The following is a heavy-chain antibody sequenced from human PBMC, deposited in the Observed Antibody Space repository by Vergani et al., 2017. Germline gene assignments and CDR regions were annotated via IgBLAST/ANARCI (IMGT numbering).Heavy chain of an antibody. D-gene: IGHD6-19*01. V-gene: IGHV4-34*01. Sequence: QVQLQQWGAGLLKPSETLSLTCAVYGGSFSGYYWSWIRQPPGKGLEWIGEINNSGSANYNPSLKSRVTISVDTSKHQFPLKLSSVTAADTAVYYCARGRRVIAVAPRAFDIWGEGTMVTVSS. CDR1: GGSFSGYY. J-gene: IGHJ3*02. CDR3: ARGRRVIAVAPRAFDI. CDR2: INNSGSA.